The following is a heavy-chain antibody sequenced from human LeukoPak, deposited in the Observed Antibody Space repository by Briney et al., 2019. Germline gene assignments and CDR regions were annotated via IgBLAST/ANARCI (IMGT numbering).Heavy chain of an antibody. Sequence: SETLSLTCTVSGVSISRSYWSWIRQPAGKGLEWIGRIYSSGSTNYNPSLKSRVTMSVDTSRNQFSLKLNSVTAADTAVYYCARLPGGDSSSVVAFDIWGQGTMVSVSS. CDR3: ARLPGGDSSSVVAFDI. D-gene: IGHD2-21*02. J-gene: IGHJ3*02. CDR1: GVSISRSY. CDR2: IYSSGST. V-gene: IGHV4-4*07.